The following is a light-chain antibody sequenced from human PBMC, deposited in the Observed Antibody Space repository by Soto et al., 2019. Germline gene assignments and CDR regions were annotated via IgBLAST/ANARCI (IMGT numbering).Light chain of an antibody. CDR3: SPYTSSNTLV. J-gene: IGLJ2*01. CDR2: EVS. V-gene: IGLV2-14*01. Sequence: QSVLTQPASVSGSPGQSITISCTGTSSDVGAYNYVSWYQQHPGKAPKLMIFEVSDRPSGVSNRFSGSKSGNTPSLTISGLQAEDEAGYYCSPYTSSNTLVFGGGTKLTVL. CDR1: SSDVGAYNY.